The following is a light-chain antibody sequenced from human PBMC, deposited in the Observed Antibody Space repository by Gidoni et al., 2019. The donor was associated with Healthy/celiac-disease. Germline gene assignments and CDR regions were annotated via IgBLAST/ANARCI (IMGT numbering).Light chain of an antibody. Sequence: EIVLTQSPGTLSLSPGERATLSCRASQSVSSSYLAWYQQKPGQAPRLLIYGASSRAPGIPDRFSGSGSGTDFTLTISRLEPEDFAVYYCQQYGRSLITFGQGTRLEIK. CDR1: QSVSSSY. J-gene: IGKJ5*01. CDR2: GAS. CDR3: QQYGRSLIT. V-gene: IGKV3-20*01.